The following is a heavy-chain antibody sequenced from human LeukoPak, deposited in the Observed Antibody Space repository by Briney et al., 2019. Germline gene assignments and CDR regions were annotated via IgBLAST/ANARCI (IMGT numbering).Heavy chain of an antibody. Sequence: PSETLSLTCTVSGGSISSGDYYWSWLRQPPGKGLEWIGYIYYSGSTYYNPSLKSRVTISVDTSKNQFSLKLSSVTAADTAVYYCARRRNYYDSSGYYGHAFDIWGQGTMVTVSS. CDR1: GGSISSGDYY. CDR3: ARRRNYYDSSGYYGHAFDI. D-gene: IGHD3-22*01. CDR2: IYYSGST. V-gene: IGHV4-30-4*08. J-gene: IGHJ3*02.